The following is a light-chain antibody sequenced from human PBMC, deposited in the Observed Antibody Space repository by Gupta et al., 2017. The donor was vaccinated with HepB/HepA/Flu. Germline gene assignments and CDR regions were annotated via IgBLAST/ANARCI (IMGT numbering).Light chain of an antibody. Sequence: SSELTQDPAVSVALGQTVRITCQGDSLSSYYASWYQQNPGQAPVLAIYGKNNRPSGIPDRFSGSSSGNTASLTITGAQAEDEADYYCNSRDSSGNHRVVFGGGTKLTVL. CDR3: NSRDSSGNHRVV. CDR2: GKN. CDR1: SLSSYY. J-gene: IGLJ2*01. V-gene: IGLV3-19*01.